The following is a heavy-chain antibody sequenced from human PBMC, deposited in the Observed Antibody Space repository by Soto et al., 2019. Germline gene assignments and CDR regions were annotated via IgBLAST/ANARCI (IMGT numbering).Heavy chain of an antibody. V-gene: IGHV3-23*01. J-gene: IGHJ4*02. CDR2: VGQDGAP. CDR3: AQDMRPDGVWDFGH. CDR1: GFTFSTYT. D-gene: IGHD4-17*01. Sequence: EVQLLESGGGLVQPGGSLRLSCAASGFTFSTYTMAWVRQAPGRGPEWVSGVGQDGAPYYADSVKGRFTISRDNSRSSVYLEMIALRGEDTAVYYCAQDMRPDGVWDFGHWGQGTLVTVSS.